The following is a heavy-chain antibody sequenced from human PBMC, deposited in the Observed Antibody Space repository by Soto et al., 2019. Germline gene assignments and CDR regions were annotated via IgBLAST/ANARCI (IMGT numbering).Heavy chain of an antibody. V-gene: IGHV4-30-4*01. CDR3: ARGESSSWYYYGMDV. J-gene: IGHJ6*02. CDR1: GGSISSGDYY. D-gene: IGHD6-13*01. CDR2: IYYSGST. Sequence: KPSETLSLTCTVSGGSISSGDYYWSWIRQPPGKGLEWIGYIYYSGSTYYNPSLKSRVTISVDTSKNQFSLKLSSVTAADTAVYYCARGESSSWYYYGMDVWGQGTTVTVSS.